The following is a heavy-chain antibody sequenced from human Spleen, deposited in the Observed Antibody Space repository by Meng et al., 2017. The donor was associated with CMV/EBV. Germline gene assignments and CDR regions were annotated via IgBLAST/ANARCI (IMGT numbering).Heavy chain of an antibody. Sequence: SLKISCAASGFSFDDYAMHWVRQVPGKGLEWVSGLSWNGGSIAYADSVKGRFTISRDNAKNSLYLQMNSLRAEDTALYYCARDEGYCSSTSCYANWFDPWGQGTLVTVSS. D-gene: IGHD2-2*01. CDR1: GFSFDDYA. CDR2: LSWNGGSI. J-gene: IGHJ5*02. CDR3: ARDEGYCSSTSCYANWFDP. V-gene: IGHV3-9*01.